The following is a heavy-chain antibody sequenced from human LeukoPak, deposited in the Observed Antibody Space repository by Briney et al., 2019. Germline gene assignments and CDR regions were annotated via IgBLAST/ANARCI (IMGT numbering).Heavy chain of an antibody. D-gene: IGHD2-15*01. CDR1: GLTFNNYA. J-gene: IGHJ4*02. CDR3: AKGVVAAPDVTPFDY. V-gene: IGHV3-23*01. Sequence: GGSLRLSCAVSGLTFNNYAMSWVRQAPGKGLEWVSGISGRGASKYYADSVKGRFTISRDNSKNTLYLQMNSLRAEDTAVYYCAKGVVAAPDVTPFDYWGQGTLVTVSS. CDR2: ISGRGASK.